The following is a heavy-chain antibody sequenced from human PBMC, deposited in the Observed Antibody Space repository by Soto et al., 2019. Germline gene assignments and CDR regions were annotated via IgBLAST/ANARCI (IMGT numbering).Heavy chain of an antibody. Sequence: QVQLVESGGGVVQPGRSLRLSCAASGFTFSSSAMHWVRQAPGKGLEWVAVMSYDETIKYYSESVKGRFTISRDNSKNTLYLEMNSLRDEDTALYYCARDPSRLSLYGMDVWGQGTTVTVSS. V-gene: IGHV3-33*01. CDR3: ARDPSRLSLYGMDV. J-gene: IGHJ6*02. CDR2: MSYDETIK. D-gene: IGHD6-6*01. CDR1: GFTFSSSA.